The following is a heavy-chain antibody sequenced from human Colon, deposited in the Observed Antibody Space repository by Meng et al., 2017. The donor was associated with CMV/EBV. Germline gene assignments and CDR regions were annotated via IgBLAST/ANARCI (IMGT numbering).Heavy chain of an antibody. CDR1: KFTFSDYY. D-gene: IGHD2-21*01. CDR3: ARAKGALCGGDCPAGY. V-gene: IGHV3-30*03. Sequence: GESLKISCAASKFTFSDYYMSWVRQAPGKGLEWVAVISYDGSNKYYADSVKGRFTISRDNSKNTLYLQMNSLRAEDTAVYYCARAKGALCGGDCPAGYWGQGTLVTVS. CDR2: ISYDGSNK. J-gene: IGHJ4*02.